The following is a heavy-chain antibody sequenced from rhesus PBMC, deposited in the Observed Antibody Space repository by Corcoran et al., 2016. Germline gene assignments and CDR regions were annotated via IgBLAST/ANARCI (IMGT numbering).Heavy chain of an antibody. CDR1: GFSLSTSGMG. J-gene: IGHJ4*01. Sequence: QVTLKESGPALVKPTQTLTLTCTFSGFSLSTSGMGLGWLRQSPGKALEWLASIYWADYKYYSTSLKSRLTIAKDTSKNQVVLTMTNMDPVDTATYYCARGYRAGSIFIYWGQGVLVAVSS. D-gene: IGHD4-29*01. CDR3: ARGYRAGSIFIY. V-gene: IGHV2S1*01. CDR2: IYWADYK.